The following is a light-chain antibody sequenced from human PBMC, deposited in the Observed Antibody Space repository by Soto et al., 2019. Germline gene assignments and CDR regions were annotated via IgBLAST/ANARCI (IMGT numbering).Light chain of an antibody. CDR1: SSDVGGYNY. CDR2: DVS. V-gene: IGLV2-14*01. Sequence: QSALTQPASVSGSPGQSITISCTGTSSDVGGYNYVSWYQQHPGTAPKLMIYDVSNRPSGVSKRFSGSKSGNTASLTISGLPAEDEADYYCSSYTSSSTVVFGGGTKLTVL. CDR3: SSYTSSSTVV. J-gene: IGLJ2*01.